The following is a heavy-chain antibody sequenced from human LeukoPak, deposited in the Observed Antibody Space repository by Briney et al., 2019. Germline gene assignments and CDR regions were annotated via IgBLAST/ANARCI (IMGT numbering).Heavy chain of an antibody. Sequence: ASVKVSCKASGYTFTGYYMHWVRQAPGQGLEWMGWINPNSGGTNYAQKFQGRVTMTRDTSISTAYMELSRLRSDDTAVYYCARDQSTTQLWGLDYWGQGTLVTVSS. CDR3: ARDQSTTQLWGLDY. J-gene: IGHJ4*02. CDR1: GYTFTGYY. D-gene: IGHD5-18*01. V-gene: IGHV1-2*02. CDR2: INPNSGGT.